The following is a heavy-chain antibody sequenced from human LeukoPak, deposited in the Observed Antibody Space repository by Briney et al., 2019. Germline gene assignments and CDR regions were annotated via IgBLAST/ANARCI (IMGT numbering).Heavy chain of an antibody. CDR3: ARSQEAAGKEWFDP. D-gene: IGHD6-13*01. CDR1: GFTVSNYR. Sequence: PGRSLRLSCAASGFTVSNYRMNWVRQAPGKGLEWVSSISSSSSYIYYADDSVKGRFTISRDNAKNSLYLQMNSLRAEDTAVYYCARSQEAAGKEWFDPWGQGTLVTVSS. CDR2: ISSSSSYI. V-gene: IGHV3-21*01. J-gene: IGHJ5*02.